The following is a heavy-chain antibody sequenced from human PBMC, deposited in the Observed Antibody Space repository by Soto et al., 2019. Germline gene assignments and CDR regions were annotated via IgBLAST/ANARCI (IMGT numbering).Heavy chain of an antibody. CDR2: IYHSGRT. Sequence: PSQTLSLTCTVSGGSISSGGYYWSWIRQPPGKGLEWLGYIYHSGRTYYNPSLKSRVTISVDRPKNQFSLKLSSVTAADTAVYYCARVPDRWGQGTLVTVSS. V-gene: IGHV4-30-2*01. CDR1: GGSISSGGYY. J-gene: IGHJ5*02. D-gene: IGHD2-2*01. CDR3: ARVPDR.